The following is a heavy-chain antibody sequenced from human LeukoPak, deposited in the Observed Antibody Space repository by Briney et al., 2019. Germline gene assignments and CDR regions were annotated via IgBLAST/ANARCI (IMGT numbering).Heavy chain of an antibody. CDR2: INHSGST. CDR3: ARHTAHVAFDQ. J-gene: IGHJ4*02. Sequence: PSETLSLTCAVYGGSFSGYYWSWIRQPPGKGLEWIGEINHSGSTNYNPSLESRVTISIDTSKTEFSLKLRSVTAADTAFYYCARHTAHVAFDQWGQGTLVTVSS. D-gene: IGHD5-18*01. V-gene: IGHV4-34*01. CDR1: GGSFSGYY.